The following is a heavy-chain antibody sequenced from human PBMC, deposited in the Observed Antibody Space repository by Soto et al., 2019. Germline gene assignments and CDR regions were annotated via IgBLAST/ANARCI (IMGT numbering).Heavy chain of an antibody. D-gene: IGHD2-15*01. Sequence: PGGSLRLSCAASGFTFSSYGMHWVRQAPGKGLEWVAVIWYDGSNKYYADSVKGRFTISRDNSKNTLYLQMNSLRAEDTAVYYCARDPVVRRGYYYYGMDVWGQGTTVTVSS. V-gene: IGHV3-33*01. CDR3: ARDPVVRRGYYYYGMDV. CDR2: IWYDGSNK. J-gene: IGHJ6*02. CDR1: GFTFSSYG.